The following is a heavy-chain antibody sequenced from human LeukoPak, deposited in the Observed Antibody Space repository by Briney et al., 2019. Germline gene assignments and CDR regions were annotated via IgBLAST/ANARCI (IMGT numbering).Heavy chain of an antibody. D-gene: IGHD6-13*01. J-gene: IGHJ6*02. CDR3: AKAASSSWPSYYYGMDV. CDR1: GFTFSSYA. V-gene: IGHV3-30*04. CDR2: ISYDGSNK. Sequence: PWRSLRLSCAASGFTFSSYAMHWVRQAPGKGLEWVAVISYDGSNKYYADSVKGRFTISKDNSKNTVYLQMSSLRVDDTAVYYCAKAASSSWPSYYYGMDVWGQGTTVTVSS.